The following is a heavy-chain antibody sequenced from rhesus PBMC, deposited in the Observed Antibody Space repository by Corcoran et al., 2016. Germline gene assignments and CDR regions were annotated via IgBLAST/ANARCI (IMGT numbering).Heavy chain of an antibody. J-gene: IGHJ5-1*01. D-gene: IGHD3-40*01. CDR2: IYGSGGST. CDR1: GASISSNY. V-gene: IGHV4S2*01. CDR3: ARTPIFPHNRFDV. Sequence: QVQLQESGPGLVKPSETLPLTCAVSGASISSNYWSWIRQAPGKGLEWTGRIYGSGGSTDYNPSLKSRVTISIDTSKNQFSLKLSSVTAADTAVYYCARTPIFPHNRFDVWGPGVLVTVSS.